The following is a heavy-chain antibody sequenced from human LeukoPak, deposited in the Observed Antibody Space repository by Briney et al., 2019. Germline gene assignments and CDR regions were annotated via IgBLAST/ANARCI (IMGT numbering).Heavy chain of an antibody. V-gene: IGHV3-53*01. CDR3: ARSYYYYGMDV. J-gene: IGHJ6*02. CDR2: IYSGGST. Sequence: GGSLRLSCAASGFTVSSNYMSWVRQAPGKGLEWVSVIYSGGSTYYADSVKGRFTISRDSSKNTLYLQMNSLRDEDTAVYYCARSYYYYGMDVWGQGTTVTVSS. CDR1: GFTVSSNY.